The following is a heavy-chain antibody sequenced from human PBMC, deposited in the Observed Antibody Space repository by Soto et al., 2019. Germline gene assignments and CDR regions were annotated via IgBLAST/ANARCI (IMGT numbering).Heavy chain of an antibody. CDR3: ARHKKRSGGALAGWFDH. CDR1: GGSISSSSYY. CDR2: IYYSGST. J-gene: IGHJ5*02. Sequence: PSETLSLTCTVSGGSISSSSYYWGWIRQPPGKGLEWIGSIYYSGSTYYNPSLKSRVTISVDTSKNQFSLKLSSVTAADTAVYYCARHKKRSGGALAGWFDHWGQGTLVTVSS. D-gene: IGHD2-15*01. V-gene: IGHV4-39*01.